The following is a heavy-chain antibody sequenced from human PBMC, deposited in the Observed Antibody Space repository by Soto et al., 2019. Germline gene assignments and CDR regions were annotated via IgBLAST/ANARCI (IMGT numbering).Heavy chain of an antibody. J-gene: IGHJ4*02. CDR2: IHYSGIT. V-gene: IGHV4-59*11. D-gene: IGHD4-4*01. Sequence: PSETLSLTCTVSGVSFSSHSLNWIRKCPGKGLECIGYIHYSGITNYSPSLKSRVNISLDTPEKIFSLKLTSVATADTAVYYCARGLHPLHFDYWGQGLMVTVYS. CDR1: GVSFSSHS. CDR3: ARGLHPLHFDY.